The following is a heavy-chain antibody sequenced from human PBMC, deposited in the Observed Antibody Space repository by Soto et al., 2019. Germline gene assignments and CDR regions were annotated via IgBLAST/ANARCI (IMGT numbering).Heavy chain of an antibody. CDR1: GGSISSSSYY. Sequence: SETLSLTCTVSGGSISSSSYYWGWIRQPPGKGLEWIGSIYYSGSTYYNPSLKSRVTISVDTSKNQFSLKLSSVTAADTAVYYCARQDTLTGYTGFDIWGQGTMVTVSS. CDR3: ARQDTLTGYTGFDI. J-gene: IGHJ3*02. CDR2: IYYSGST. V-gene: IGHV4-39*01. D-gene: IGHD3-9*01.